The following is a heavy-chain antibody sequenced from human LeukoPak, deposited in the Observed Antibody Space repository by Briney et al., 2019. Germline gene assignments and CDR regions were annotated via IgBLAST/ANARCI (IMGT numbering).Heavy chain of an antibody. J-gene: IGHJ6*03. CDR1: GFTFISYW. CDR3: ARERWRGDYAYYYYYMDV. CDR2: IKQDGSEK. D-gene: IGHD4-17*01. V-gene: IGHV3-7*01. Sequence: GGSLRLSCAATGFTFISYWMTWVRQAPGKGLEWVANIKQDGSEKYYVDSVKGRFTISRGNAKNSLYLQMNSLRAEDTAVYYCARERWRGDYAYYYYYMDVWGKGTTVTVSS.